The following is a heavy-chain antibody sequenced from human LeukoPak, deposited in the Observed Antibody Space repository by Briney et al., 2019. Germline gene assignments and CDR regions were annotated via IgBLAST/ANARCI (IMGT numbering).Heavy chain of an antibody. J-gene: IGHJ4*02. CDR1: GFTFSSYA. CDR2: ISGSGGST. V-gene: IGHV3-23*01. Sequence: GGSLRLSCAASGFTFSSYAMSWVRQAPGKGLEWVSAISGSGGSTYYADSVKGRFTISRDNSKNTLYLQMNSLRAEDTAVYYCAKGPFRYFDWFLPPSPYYFDYWGQGTLVTVSS. D-gene: IGHD3-9*01. CDR3: AKGPFRYFDWFLPPSPYYFDY.